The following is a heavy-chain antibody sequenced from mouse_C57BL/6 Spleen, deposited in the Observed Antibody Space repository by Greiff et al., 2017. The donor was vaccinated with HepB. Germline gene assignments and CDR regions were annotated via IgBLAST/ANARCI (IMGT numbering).Heavy chain of an antibody. D-gene: IGHD3-1*01. CDR3: TRGGFRAWFAY. J-gene: IGHJ3*01. CDR2: IDPETGGT. CDR1: GYTFTDYE. V-gene: IGHV1-15*01. Sequence: VQLQESGAELVRPGASVTLSCKASGYTFTDYEMHWVKQTPVHGLEWIGAIDPETGGTAYNQKFKGKAILTADKSSSTAYMELRSLTSEDSAVYYCTRGGFRAWFAYWGQGTLVTVSA.